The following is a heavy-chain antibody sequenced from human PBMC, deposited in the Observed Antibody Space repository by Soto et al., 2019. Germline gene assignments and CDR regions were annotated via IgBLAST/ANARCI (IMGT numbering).Heavy chain of an antibody. J-gene: IGHJ4*02. V-gene: IGHV3-23*01. CDR2: ISGSGFKK. Sequence: GGSLRLSCAASGFIFGNFGMSWVRQAPGKGLEWISSISGSGFKKYYADSVKGRFTISRDNSKSTVYLDMNSLSAEDTAVYYCARESEDLTSNFDYWGQGTLVTVSS. CDR3: ARESEDLTSNFDY. CDR1: GFIFGNFG.